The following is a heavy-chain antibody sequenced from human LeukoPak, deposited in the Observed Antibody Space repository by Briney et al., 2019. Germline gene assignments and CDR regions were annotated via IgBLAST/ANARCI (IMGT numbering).Heavy chain of an antibody. CDR3: AGQTGILDY. J-gene: IGHJ4*02. Sequence: SETLSLTCAVYGGSFSGYYWSWIRQPPGKGLEWIGEINHSGSTNYNPSLKSRVTISVDTSKNQFSLKLSSVTAADTAVYYCAGQTGILDYWGQGTLVTVSS. CDR1: GGSFSGYY. V-gene: IGHV4-34*01. D-gene: IGHD3-3*02. CDR2: INHSGST.